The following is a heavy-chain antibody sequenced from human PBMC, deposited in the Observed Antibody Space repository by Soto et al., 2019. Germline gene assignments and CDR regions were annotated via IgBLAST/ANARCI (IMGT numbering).Heavy chain of an antibody. CDR3: ARDSYDDYSNKYYFDY. Sequence: ASVKVSCKASGYTFTGYYMHWVRQAPGQGLEWMGWINPNSGGTNYAQKFQGWVTMTTDTSISTAYMELSRLRSEDTAVYYCARDSYDDYSNKYYFDYWGQGTLVTVSS. V-gene: IGHV1-2*04. J-gene: IGHJ4*02. CDR1: GYTFTGYY. D-gene: IGHD4-4*01. CDR2: INPNSGGT.